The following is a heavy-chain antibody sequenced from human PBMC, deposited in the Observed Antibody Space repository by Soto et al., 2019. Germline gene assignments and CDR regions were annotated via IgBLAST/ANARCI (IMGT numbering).Heavy chain of an antibody. J-gene: IGHJ4*02. D-gene: IGHD2-2*01. CDR2: IYYSGST. V-gene: IGHV4-31*03. Sequence: QVQLQESGPGLVKPSQTLSLTCTVSGGSISSGGYYWSWIRQHPGKGLEWIGYIYYSGSTYYNPPLKSRVTISVDTSKNQFALKLSSVTAADTAVYYCARGRSSTSPNPIGYWGQGTLVTVSS. CDR1: GGSISSGGYY. CDR3: ARGRSSTSPNPIGY.